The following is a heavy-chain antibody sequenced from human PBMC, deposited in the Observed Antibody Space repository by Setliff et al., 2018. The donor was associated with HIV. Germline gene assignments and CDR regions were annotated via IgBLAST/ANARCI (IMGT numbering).Heavy chain of an antibody. V-gene: IGHV1-69*04. CDR3: VKDGDYRNGDYDAFDI. Sequence: GASVKVSCKASGGTFSSYTINWVRQAPGQGLEWMGRSIPILGIGNDEQAQKFKGRVTFTADNSKSTVDLQMTSLTAGDTAVYYCVKDGDYRNGDYDAFDIWGQGTMVTVSS. J-gene: IGHJ3*02. CDR1: GGTFSSYT. D-gene: IGHD4-17*01. CDR2: SIPILGIG.